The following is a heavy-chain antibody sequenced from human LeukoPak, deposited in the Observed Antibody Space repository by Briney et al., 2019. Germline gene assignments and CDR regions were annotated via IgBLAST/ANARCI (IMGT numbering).Heavy chain of an antibody. CDR2: ISWDGGST. V-gene: IGHV3-43*01. J-gene: IGHJ6*02. D-gene: IGHD4-17*01. Sequence: GGSLRLSCAASGFTFDDYTMHWVRQAPGKGLEWVSLISWDGGSTYYADSVKGRFTISRDNSKNPLYLQMNSLRTEDTALYYCAKGDYGDSSGYYYGMDAWGQGTTVTVSS. CDR1: GFTFDDYT. CDR3: AKGDYGDSSGYYYGMDA.